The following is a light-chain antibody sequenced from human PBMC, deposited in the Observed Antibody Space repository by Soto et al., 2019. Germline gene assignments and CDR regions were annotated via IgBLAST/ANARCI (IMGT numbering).Light chain of an antibody. J-gene: IGKJ1*01. V-gene: IGKV1-39*01. CDR2: AAS. CDR3: QQSYSTLPT. Sequence: DIQMTQSPSSLSASVGDRVTITCRASQSITSYLNWYQQKPGKAPKLLIYAASSLQSGVPSRFSGSGSGTDFTLTISSLQPEDFGTYYCQQSYSTLPTLGQGTKVEIK. CDR1: QSITSY.